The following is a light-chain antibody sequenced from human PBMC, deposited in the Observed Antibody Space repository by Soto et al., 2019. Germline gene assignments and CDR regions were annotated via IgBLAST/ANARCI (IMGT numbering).Light chain of an antibody. CDR1: NSNVGSHNL. Sequence: QSALTQPASVSGSPGQSITVSCSGTNSNVGSHNLVSWYQFHPGKAPKVLIYATTKRHSGVSNRFSGSKSDNTASLTISGLQAEDEADYYCCSYAGSNISVVFGGGTKVTVL. CDR2: ATT. V-gene: IGLV2-23*01. J-gene: IGLJ2*01. CDR3: CSYAGSNISVV.